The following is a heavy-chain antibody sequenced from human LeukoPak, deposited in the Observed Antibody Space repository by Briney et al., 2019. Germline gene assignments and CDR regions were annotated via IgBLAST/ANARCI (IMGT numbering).Heavy chain of an antibody. CDR1: GFTFTSYT. CDR3: AKDLRPDGVDNFDH. V-gene: IGHV3-23*01. Sequence: PGGSLRLSCAASGFTFTSYTMNWVRQAPGKGLQWVANILASGSPTYYAGSVKGRFIISRDNSKNTVYLQMNSLRVEDTAIYYCAKDLRPDGVDNFDHWGQGILVTVSS. D-gene: IGHD2-8*01. CDR2: ILASGSPT. J-gene: IGHJ4*02.